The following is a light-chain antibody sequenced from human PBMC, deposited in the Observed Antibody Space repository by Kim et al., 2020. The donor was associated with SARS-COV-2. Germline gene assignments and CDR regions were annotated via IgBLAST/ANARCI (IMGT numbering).Light chain of an antibody. J-gene: IGKJ1*01. CDR3: QQYNRYWT. CDR2: KAS. V-gene: IGKV1-5*03. Sequence: DIQMTQSPSTLSASVGDRVTITCRASQSISSWLAWYQQKPGKAPKLLIYKASSLESGVPSRFSGSGSGTEFTLTISSLQPDDFATYYCQQYNRYWTFGQGPKADI. CDR1: QSISSW.